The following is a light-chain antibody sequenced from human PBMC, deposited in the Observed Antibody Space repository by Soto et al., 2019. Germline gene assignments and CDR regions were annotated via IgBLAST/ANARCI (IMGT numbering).Light chain of an antibody. Sequence: QSVLTQPPSVSGAPGQRVTISCTGSSSNIGAGYDVHWYQQLPGTAPKLLIYGNSNRTSGVHDRFSGSKSGTSASLAITGRQAEDEADYYCQSYDSSLSGWVFGGGTKLTVL. CDR2: GNS. J-gene: IGLJ3*02. CDR1: SSNIGAGYD. V-gene: IGLV1-40*01. CDR3: QSYDSSLSGWV.